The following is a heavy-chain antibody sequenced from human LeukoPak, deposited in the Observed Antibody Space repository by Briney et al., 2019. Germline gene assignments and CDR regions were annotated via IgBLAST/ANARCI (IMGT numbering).Heavy chain of an antibody. J-gene: IGHJ4*02. V-gene: IGHV5-51*01. D-gene: IGHD1-1*01. CDR2: IYPGDSDT. CDR1: GYIFTSYW. Sequence: GESLKISCKGSGYIFTSYWIGWVRQMPGKGLEWMGIIYPGDSDTRYSPSFQGQVTTSADKSISTAYLQWSSLKASDTAMYCCATLGMVQLNDYYFDYWGQGTLVTVSS. CDR3: ATLGMVQLNDYYFDY.